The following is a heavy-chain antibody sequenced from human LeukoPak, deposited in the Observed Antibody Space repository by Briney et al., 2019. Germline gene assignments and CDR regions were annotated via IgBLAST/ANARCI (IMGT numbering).Heavy chain of an antibody. CDR2: INTNTGNP. D-gene: IGHD3-10*01. CDR1: GYTFTSYA. J-gene: IGHJ5*02. CDR3: ARGYYYDSGRGYWFDP. V-gene: IGHV7-4-1*02. Sequence: ASVKVSCKASGYTFTSYAMNWVRQAPGQGLEWMGWINTNTGNPTYAQGFTGRLVFSLDTSVSTAYLQISSLKAEDTAVYHCARGYYYDSGRGYWFDPWGQGTLVTVSS.